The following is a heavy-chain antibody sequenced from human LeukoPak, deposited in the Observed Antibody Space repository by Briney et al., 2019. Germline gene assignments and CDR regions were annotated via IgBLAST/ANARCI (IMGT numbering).Heavy chain of an antibody. CDR1: GGSLSGYY. J-gene: IGHJ4*02. Sequence: PSETLSLTCAVYGGSLSGYYWSWIRQPPGKGLEWIGEINHSGSTTYNPSLKSRVTISVDTSKNQFSLKLSSVTAADTAVYYCARSTIHPSGYDFGYWGQGTLVTVSS. V-gene: IGHV4-34*01. D-gene: IGHD5-12*01. CDR3: ARSTIHPSGYDFGY. CDR2: INHSGST.